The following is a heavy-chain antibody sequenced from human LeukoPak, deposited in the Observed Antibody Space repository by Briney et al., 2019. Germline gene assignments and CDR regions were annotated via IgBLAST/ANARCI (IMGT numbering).Heavy chain of an antibody. CDR2: ISWNSGSI. V-gene: IGHV3-9*01. CDR1: GFTFDDYA. CDR3: ANAVAEDYFDY. D-gene: IGHD6-19*01. Sequence: GGSLRLSCAASGFTFDDYAMHWVRQAPGKGLEWVSGISWNSGSIGYADSVKGRFTFSRDNAKNSLYLQMNSLRAEDTALYYCANAVAEDYFDYWGLGTLVTVSS. J-gene: IGHJ4*02.